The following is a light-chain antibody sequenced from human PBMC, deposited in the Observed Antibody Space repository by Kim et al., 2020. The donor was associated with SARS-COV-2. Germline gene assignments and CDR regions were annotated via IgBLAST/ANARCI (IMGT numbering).Light chain of an antibody. CDR2: DNN. J-gene: IGLJ2*01. CDR3: GTWDSRLSTWI. Sequence: QSVLTQPPSVSAAPGQRVTISCSGSSSNIGNNYVSWYQQFPRTAPKLLIYDNNERSSGIPDRFSGSKCGTSATLDITGLQTGDEGDYYCGTWDSRLSTWIFGGGTKVTVL. CDR1: SSNIGNNY. V-gene: IGLV1-51*01.